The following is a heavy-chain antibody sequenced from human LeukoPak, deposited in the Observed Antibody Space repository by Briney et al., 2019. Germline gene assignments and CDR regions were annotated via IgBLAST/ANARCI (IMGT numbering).Heavy chain of an antibody. V-gene: IGHV3-15*01. Sequence: GGSLRLSCAASGFTFSNAWMSWVRQAPGKGLEWVGRIKSKTDGGTTDYAAPVKGRFTISRDDSKNTLYLQMNSLKTEDTAVYXXXXXXXXXXXXXXXXXPSNYGMDVWGQGTTVTVSX. CDR1: GFTFSNAW. J-gene: IGHJ6*02. CDR2: IKSKTDGGTT. CDR3: XXXXXXXXXXXXXXXPSNYGMDV.